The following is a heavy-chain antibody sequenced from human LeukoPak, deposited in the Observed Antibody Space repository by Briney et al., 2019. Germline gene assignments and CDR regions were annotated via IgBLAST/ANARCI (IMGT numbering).Heavy chain of an antibody. Sequence: SETLSLTCTVSGGSISSGSYYWSWIRQPAGKGLEWIGRIYTSGSTNYSPSLKSRVTISVDTSKNQFSLKLSSVTAADTAVYYCARGYSSGWYQDAFDIWGQGTMVTVSS. D-gene: IGHD6-19*01. V-gene: IGHV4-61*02. CDR1: GGSISSGSYY. CDR2: IYTSGST. J-gene: IGHJ3*02. CDR3: ARGYSSGWYQDAFDI.